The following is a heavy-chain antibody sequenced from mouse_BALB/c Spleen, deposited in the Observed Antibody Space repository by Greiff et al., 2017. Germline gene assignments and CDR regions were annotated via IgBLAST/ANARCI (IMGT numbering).Heavy chain of an antibody. J-gene: IGHJ3*01. CDR1: GYSITSDYA. V-gene: IGHV3-2*02. CDR2: ISYSGST. D-gene: IGHD2-13*01. Sequence: VQLKESGPGLVKPSQSLSLTCTVTGYSITSDYAWNWIRQFPGNKLEWMGYISYSGSTSYNPSLKSRISITRDTSKNQFFLQLNSVTTEDTATYYCANYYDDSWFAYWGQGTLVTVSA. CDR3: ANYYDDSWFAY.